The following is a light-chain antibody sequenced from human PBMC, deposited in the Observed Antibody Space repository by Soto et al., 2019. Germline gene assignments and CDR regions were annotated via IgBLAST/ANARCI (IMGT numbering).Light chain of an antibody. V-gene: IGKV3-20*01. CDR2: GAS. CDR3: QQYGDLPWT. Sequence: EIVLTQNQGTLSLSPGERATLSCRASQSVSSSYLAWYQQKPGQAPGLLIYGASSRATGVPDRFSGSGSGTDFTLTINRLEPEDFAVYYCQQYGDLPWTFGQGTNVDIK. J-gene: IGKJ1*01. CDR1: QSVSSSY.